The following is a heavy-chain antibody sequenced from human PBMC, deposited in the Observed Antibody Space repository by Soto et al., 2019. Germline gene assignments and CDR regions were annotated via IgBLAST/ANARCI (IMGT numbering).Heavy chain of an antibody. V-gene: IGHV1-2*02. CDR3: ARDAFASYAGFDP. Sequence: GASVKVSCKTSGYTFSDSYVHWVRRAPGQGLEWMGWINPDSGGAYYAQKFQGRVTMTRDTSSSTAYMELTNLRSDDTAVYYCARDAFASYAGFDPWGQGTLVTVS. CDR1: GYTFSDSY. CDR2: INPDSGGA. J-gene: IGHJ5*02. D-gene: IGHD1-26*01.